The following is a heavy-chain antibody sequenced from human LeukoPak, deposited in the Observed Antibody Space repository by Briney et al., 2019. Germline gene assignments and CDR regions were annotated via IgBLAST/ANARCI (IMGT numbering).Heavy chain of an antibody. CDR3: ARRHRTYYYGSGSYSNWFDP. CDR1: GDSISTSNSY. J-gene: IGHJ5*02. CDR2: IYYSGNT. Sequence: SETLSLTCTVSGDSISTSNSYWGWIRQPPGKGLEWIGSIYYSGNTYYNPSLKSRVTISVDTSKNQFSLKLSSVTAADTAVYYCARRHRTYYYGSGSYSNWFDPWGQGTLVTVSS. D-gene: IGHD3-10*01. V-gene: IGHV4-39*07.